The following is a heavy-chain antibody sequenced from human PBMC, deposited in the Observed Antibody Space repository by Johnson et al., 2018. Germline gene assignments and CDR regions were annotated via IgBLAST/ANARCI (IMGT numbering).Heavy chain of an antibody. CDR1: GFTFTSYG. CDR2: ISYDGSEK. Sequence: VQLLESGGGVVQPGRSLRLSCIASGFTFTSYGMHWVRQAPDKGLEWVAVISYDGSEKKYGGSVKGRFTISRDNSKNTLHLQMDSLGVGDTSVYYCAKDHGPTYYYMGVWGKGTTVTVSS. V-gene: IGHV3-30*18. J-gene: IGHJ6*03. CDR3: AKDHGPTYYYMGV.